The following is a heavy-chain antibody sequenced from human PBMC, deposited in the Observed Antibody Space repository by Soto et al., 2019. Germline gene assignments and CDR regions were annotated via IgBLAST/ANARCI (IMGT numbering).Heavy chain of an antibody. J-gene: IGHJ4*02. CDR3: ARRSIEAGPHDLDY. Sequence: EVQLVESGGGLVQPGGSLRLSCAASGFTFSTYSMTWVRQAPGRGLEWISYISSTSSTIYYADSVKGRFTISRDNAKNSLYLQMNRLRAEDTAVYYCARRSIEAGPHDLDYWGQGTLVTVSS. D-gene: IGHD6-6*01. CDR1: GFTFSTYS. CDR2: ISSTSSTI. V-gene: IGHV3-48*01.